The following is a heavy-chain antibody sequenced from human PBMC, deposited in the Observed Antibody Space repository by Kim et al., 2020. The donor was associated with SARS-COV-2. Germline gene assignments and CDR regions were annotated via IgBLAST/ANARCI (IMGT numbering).Heavy chain of an antibody. J-gene: IGHJ5*02. CDR2: IYYSGST. Sequence: SETLSLTCTVSGGSISSGGYYWSWIRQHPGKGLEWIGYIYYSGSTYYNPSLKSRVTISVDTSKNQFSLKLSSVTAADTAVYYCARDPVYCSGGSCYSANWFDPWGQGTLVTVSS. CDR1: GGSISSGGYY. D-gene: IGHD2-15*01. CDR3: ARDPVYCSGGSCYSANWFDP. V-gene: IGHV4-31*03.